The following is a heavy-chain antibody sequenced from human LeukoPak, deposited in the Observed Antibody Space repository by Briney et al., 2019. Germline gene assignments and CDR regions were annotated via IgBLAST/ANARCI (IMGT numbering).Heavy chain of an antibody. CDR3: ARGAPTTRIGAGRFDY. J-gene: IGHJ4*02. V-gene: IGHV1-46*01. CDR2: INPSGGST. D-gene: IGHD5-12*01. CDR1: GYSLTNYY. Sequence: GASVTVSCKAFGYSLTNYYVHWVRQAPGRGLEWMGEINPSGGSTSYAQKFQGRITVTRDTYTNTVYMDLSSLRSEDTATYYCARGAPTTRIGAGRFDYWGQGSLLTVAS.